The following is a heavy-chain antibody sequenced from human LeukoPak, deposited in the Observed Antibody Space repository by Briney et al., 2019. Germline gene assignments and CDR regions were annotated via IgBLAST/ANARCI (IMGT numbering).Heavy chain of an antibody. D-gene: IGHD6-19*01. CDR3: TYSSGPIDY. J-gene: IGHJ4*02. Sequence: PSETLSLTCAVYGGSFSGYYWSWIRQPPGKGLEWIGEINHSGSTSYNPSLKSRVTISVDTSKNQFSLKLSSVTAADTAVYYCTYSSGPIDYWGQGTLVTVSS. CDR1: GGSFSGYY. V-gene: IGHV4-34*01. CDR2: INHSGST.